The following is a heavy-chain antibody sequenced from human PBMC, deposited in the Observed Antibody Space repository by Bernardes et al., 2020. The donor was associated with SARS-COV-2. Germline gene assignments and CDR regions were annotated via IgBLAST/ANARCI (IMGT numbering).Heavy chain of an antibody. V-gene: IGHV1-69*04. CDR3: ARDSEDNDSLPGLTGWLAP. CDR2: IIPVLDIP. J-gene: IGHJ5*02. CDR1: GGTFSNYA. Sequence: SVKVSCKASGGTFSNYAISWVRQVPGQGLEWMGRIIPVLDIPIYAQTFQGRVTLSADKFTGTAYMELTSLKSEDSAVYFCARDSEDNDSLPGLTGWLAPWGQGTLVSVSS. D-gene: IGHD2-15*01.